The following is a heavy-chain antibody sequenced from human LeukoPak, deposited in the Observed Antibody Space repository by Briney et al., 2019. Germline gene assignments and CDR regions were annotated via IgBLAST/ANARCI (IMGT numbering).Heavy chain of an antibody. V-gene: IGHV5-51*01. Sequence: GESLKISCKGSGYSFTSHWIAWVRQMPGKGLEWMGIIYPRDSNTIYSPSFQGQVTISVGTSINTAYLQWISLKASDTAMYYCARHPIAAGGAYNWFDPWGQGTLVTVSS. J-gene: IGHJ5*02. CDR1: GYSFTSHW. CDR2: IYPRDSNT. D-gene: IGHD6-13*01. CDR3: ARHPIAAGGAYNWFDP.